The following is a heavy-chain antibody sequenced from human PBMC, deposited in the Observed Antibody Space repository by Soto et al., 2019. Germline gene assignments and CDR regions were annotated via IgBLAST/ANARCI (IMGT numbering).Heavy chain of an antibody. Sequence: ASVKVSCKASGYTSTSYGISWVRQAPGQGLEWMGWISAYNGNTNYAQKLQGRVTMTTDTSTSTAYMELRSLRSDDTAVYYCASDRGWYDYYYYGMDVWGHGTTVTVSS. CDR3: ASDRGWYDYYYYGMDV. D-gene: IGHD6-19*01. CDR1: GYTSTSYG. CDR2: ISAYNGNT. V-gene: IGHV1-18*01. J-gene: IGHJ6*02.